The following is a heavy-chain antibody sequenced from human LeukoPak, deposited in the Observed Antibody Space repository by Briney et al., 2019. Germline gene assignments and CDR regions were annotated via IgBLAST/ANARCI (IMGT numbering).Heavy chain of an antibody. CDR2: IYHTGRS. D-gene: IGHD1-26*01. J-gene: IGHJ4*02. CDR3: VRGLYGSDSY. V-gene: IGHV4-4*02. Sequence: PSETLSLTCDVSGGSISSDNWWIWARQPPGKGLEWIGEIYHTGRSNYNPSLKSRVSMSVDKSKNQFSLTLSSVTAADTALYYCVRGLYGSDSYWGQGSLVTVSS. CDR1: GGSISSDNW.